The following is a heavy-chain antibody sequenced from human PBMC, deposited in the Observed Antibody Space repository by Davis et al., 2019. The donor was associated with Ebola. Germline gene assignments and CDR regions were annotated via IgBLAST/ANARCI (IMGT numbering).Heavy chain of an antibody. D-gene: IGHD5-12*01. V-gene: IGHV3-74*01. J-gene: IGHJ6*02. Sequence: HTGGSLRLSCAASGFTFSTYWMHWVRQVPGKGLVWVSRTNEYGTTTNYADCVKGRFTISRDNAKNSLFLQMNSLRADDTGVYYCARGGSRGGYESGFYFGLDVWGRGTTVTVSS. CDR1: GFTFSTYW. CDR2: TNEYGTTT. CDR3: ARGGSRGGYESGFYFGLDV.